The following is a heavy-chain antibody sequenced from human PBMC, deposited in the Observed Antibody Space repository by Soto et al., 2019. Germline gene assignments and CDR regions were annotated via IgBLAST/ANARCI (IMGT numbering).Heavy chain of an antibody. CDR1: GYTFTSYD. CDR2: INPNSGNT. CDR3: DRHQQSGGSGIN. Sequence: ASVKVSCKASGYTFTSYDINWVRQATGQGLEWMGWINPNSGNTGYAQKFQGRVTMTRNTSISTAYMELSSLRSEDTAVYYCDRHQQSGGSGINWDQGTLVTVSS. D-gene: IGHD3-10*01. V-gene: IGHV1-8*01. J-gene: IGHJ4*02.